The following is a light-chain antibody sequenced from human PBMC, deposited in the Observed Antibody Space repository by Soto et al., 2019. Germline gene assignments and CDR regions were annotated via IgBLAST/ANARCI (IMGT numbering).Light chain of an antibody. CDR3: HHYGGSPIT. CDR1: QSFNSIY. V-gene: IGKV3-20*01. J-gene: IGKJ1*01. CDR2: GAS. Sequence: EIVLTQSPGTLSLSPGERATLSCRSSQSFNSIYLAWYQQKPGQAPRLLIYGASSRATGIPDRFSGSGSGTDSTLTISRLEPEDFAVYYCHHYGGSPITFGQGTKVDIK.